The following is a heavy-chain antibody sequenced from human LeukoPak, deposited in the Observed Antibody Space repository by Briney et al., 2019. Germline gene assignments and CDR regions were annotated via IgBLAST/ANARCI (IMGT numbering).Heavy chain of an antibody. V-gene: IGHV1-46*01. CDR1: GYTFTNYY. D-gene: IGHD2-2*01. CDR3: AKDKMDPYQLLLRSYAFDI. Sequence: ASVKVSCKASGYTFTNYYMHWVRQAPGQGLEWMGIINPSGGSTSYAQKFQGRVTMTRDTSTSTVYMELSSLRSEDTAVYYCAKDKMDPYQLLLRSYAFDIWGQGTMVTVSS. J-gene: IGHJ3*02. CDR2: INPSGGST.